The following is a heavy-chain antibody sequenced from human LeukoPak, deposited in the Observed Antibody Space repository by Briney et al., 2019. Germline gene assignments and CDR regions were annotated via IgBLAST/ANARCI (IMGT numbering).Heavy chain of an antibody. D-gene: IGHD3-3*01. J-gene: IGHJ3*01. CDR2: ISRYTGNT. CDR1: GYTFINYG. CDR3: ARVSVTLFGAVIILNAFDV. Sequence: GASVKVSCKASGYTFINYGISWVRQAPGHGLEWMGWISRYTGNTNYALQLQGRVTMTTDTSTSTAYMELRSLRSDDTAVYYCARVSVTLFGAVIILNAFDVWGQGTMVTVSS. V-gene: IGHV1-18*01.